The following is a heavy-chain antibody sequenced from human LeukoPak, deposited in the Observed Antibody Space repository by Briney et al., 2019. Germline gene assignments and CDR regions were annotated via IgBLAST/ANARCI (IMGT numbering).Heavy chain of an antibody. J-gene: IGHJ4*02. CDR3: AASIAAAQDY. D-gene: IGHD6-13*01. CDR2: IYHSGST. CDR1: GGSISSGGYY. V-gene: IGHV4-30-2*01. Sequence: PSETLSLTCTVSGGSISSGGYYWSWIRQPPGKGLEWIGYIYHSGSTYYNPSLKSRVTISVDRSKNQFSLKLSSVTAADTAVYYCAASIAAAQDYWGQGTLVTVSS.